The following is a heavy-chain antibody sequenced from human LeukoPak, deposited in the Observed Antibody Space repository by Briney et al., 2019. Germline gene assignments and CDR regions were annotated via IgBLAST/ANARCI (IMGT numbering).Heavy chain of an antibody. CDR2: ISGSGGST. CDR3: AKRQYREFDY. D-gene: IGHD5-18*01. Sequence: GGSLRLSCAASGFIFSSYAMSWVRQAPGKGLEWVSAISGSGGSTYYADSVKRRFTISRDNSMNTLYLQMNRLRAEDTAGYDCAKRQYREFDYWGQGTLVTVSS. J-gene: IGHJ4*02. CDR1: GFIFSSYA. V-gene: IGHV3-23*01.